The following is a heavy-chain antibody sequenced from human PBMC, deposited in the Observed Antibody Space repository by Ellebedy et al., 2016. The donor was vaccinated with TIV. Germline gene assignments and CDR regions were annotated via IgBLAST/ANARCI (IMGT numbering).Heavy chain of an antibody. Sequence: MPSETLSLTCSVSGGSISSSSYYWGWIRQPPGKGLEWIGSVYHSGSTYYNPSLKSRVTISVDTSKKHFPLKLTSVTAADTAVYYCATARRDPLHYGVDVWGRGTTVTVSS. CDR2: VYHSGST. J-gene: IGHJ6*02. V-gene: IGHV4-39*02. CDR3: ATARRDPLHYGVDV. CDR1: GGSISSSSYY.